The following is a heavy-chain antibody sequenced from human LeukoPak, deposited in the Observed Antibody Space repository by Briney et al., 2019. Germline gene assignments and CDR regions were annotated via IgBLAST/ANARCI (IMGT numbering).Heavy chain of an antibody. D-gene: IGHD6-19*01. V-gene: IGHV3-23*01. J-gene: IGHJ4*01. CDR1: GFTFSIYA. CDR3: AKEWTDGSSGWYAYDY. CDR2: ISGSGGST. Sequence: GGSLRLSCAASGFTFSIYAMSWVRPAPGKGREWVSAISGSGGSTYYADSVKGRFTISRDNSKNTLYLQMNSLRAEDTAIYYCAKEWTDGSSGWYAYDYWGQGTLVTVSS.